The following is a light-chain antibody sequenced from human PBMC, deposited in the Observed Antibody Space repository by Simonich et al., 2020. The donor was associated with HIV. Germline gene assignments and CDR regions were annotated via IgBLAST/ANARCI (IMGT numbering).Light chain of an antibody. CDR2: GSS. V-gene: IGKV3-15*01. J-gene: IGKJ4*01. CDR1: QSVSNN. Sequence: EIVMTQSPATLSVSPGERATLSCRASQSVSNNFAWYQHKPGQAPRLLIYGSSTRATGIPARFTGSGAGTEFTLTISSMQSEDLAVYYCHQYNKWPPLTVGGGTKVEIK. CDR3: HQYNKWPPLT.